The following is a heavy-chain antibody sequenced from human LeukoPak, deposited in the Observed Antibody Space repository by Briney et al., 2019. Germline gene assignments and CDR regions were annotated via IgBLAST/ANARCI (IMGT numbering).Heavy chain of an antibody. Sequence: SETLSLTYTVSGGSISSYYWSWIRQPPGKGLEWIGYIYYSGSTNYNPSLKSRVTISVDTSKNQFSLKLSSVTAADTAVYYCASSGYYYRDAFDIWGQGTMVTVSS. CDR3: ASSGYYYRDAFDI. CDR2: IYYSGST. J-gene: IGHJ3*02. CDR1: GGSISSYY. V-gene: IGHV4-59*01. D-gene: IGHD3-22*01.